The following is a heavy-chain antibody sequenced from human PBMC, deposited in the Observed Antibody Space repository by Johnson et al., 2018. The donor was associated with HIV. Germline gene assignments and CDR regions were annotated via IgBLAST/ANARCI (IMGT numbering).Heavy chain of an antibody. J-gene: IGHJ3*02. CDR1: GFTVSTKY. Sequence: VQLVESGGGLVQPGGSQRLSCAASGFTVSTKYMTWVRQAPGKGLECVSVSYKGGIVHYADSVKGRFTISRDNSKNTLYLQMINLRVEDTAVYYCARGPGGGEDALDIWGQGTMVTVSS. D-gene: IGHD3-16*01. V-gene: IGHV3-66*01. CDR2: SYKGGIV. CDR3: ARGPGGGEDALDI.